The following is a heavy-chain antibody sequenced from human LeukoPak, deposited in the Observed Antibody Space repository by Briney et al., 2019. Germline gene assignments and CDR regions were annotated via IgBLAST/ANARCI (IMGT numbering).Heavy chain of an antibody. CDR1: GYTLTNHY. V-gene: IGHV1-46*01. CDR2: IHPSGDRA. Sequence: ASVKVSCKASGYTLTNHYMYWVRQAPGQGLEGMGIIHPSGDRASYAQKFQGRVTMTSDTSTSTVYMELSSLRSEDTAVYYCARVPEAGYNPDYWGQGTLVTVSA. J-gene: IGHJ4*02. D-gene: IGHD5-24*01. CDR3: ARVPEAGYNPDY.